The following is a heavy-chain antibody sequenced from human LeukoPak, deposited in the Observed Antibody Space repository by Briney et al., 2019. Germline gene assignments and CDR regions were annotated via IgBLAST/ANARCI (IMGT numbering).Heavy chain of an antibody. D-gene: IGHD3-3*01. V-gene: IGHV3-23*01. Sequence: GGSLRLSCAASGFTFSSYAMSWVRQAPGKGLKWFSAISGSGGSTYYADSVKGRFTISRDNSKNTLYLQMNSLRAEDTAVYYCAKDFWSGYALMDVWGQGTTVTVSS. CDR2: ISGSGGST. CDR3: AKDFWSGYALMDV. J-gene: IGHJ6*02. CDR1: GFTFSSYA.